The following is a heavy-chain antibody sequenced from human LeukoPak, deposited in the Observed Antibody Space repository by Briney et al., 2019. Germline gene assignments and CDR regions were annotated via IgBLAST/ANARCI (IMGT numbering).Heavy chain of an antibody. Sequence: PSVYLSCEVSIYTFSRFDINWVPAAAGRGGGWMGWMNSNTGRTGYAQKFQGRITMTRDTSINTAYMELTNLRSEDTAIYYCARLSQTPDYYTLGGYYYLGYWGQGTPVTVSS. V-gene: IGHV1-8*01. CDR1: IYTFSRFD. D-gene: IGHD3-10*01. CDR3: ARLSQTPDYYTLGGYYYLGY. J-gene: IGHJ4*02. CDR2: MNSNTGRT.